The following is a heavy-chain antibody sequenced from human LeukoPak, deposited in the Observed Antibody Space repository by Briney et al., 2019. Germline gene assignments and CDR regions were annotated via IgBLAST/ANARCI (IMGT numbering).Heavy chain of an antibody. CDR2: INHSGST. D-gene: IGHD3-3*01. CDR3: ARERVGITIFGVVIAHFDY. CDR1: GGSFSGYY. Sequence: SETLSLTCAVYGGSFSGYYWSWIRKPPGKGLDWIGEINHSGSTNYNPSLKSRVTISVDTSKNQFSLKLSSVTAADTAVYYCARERVGITIFGVVIAHFDYWGQGTLVTVSS. V-gene: IGHV4-34*01. J-gene: IGHJ4*02.